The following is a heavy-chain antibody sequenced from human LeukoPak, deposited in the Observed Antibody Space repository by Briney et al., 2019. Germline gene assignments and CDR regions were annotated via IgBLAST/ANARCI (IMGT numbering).Heavy chain of an antibody. J-gene: IGHJ4*02. CDR1: GFTFSSQN. V-gene: IGHV3-21*01. CDR3: VKNGWLDY. D-gene: IGHD6-19*01. Sequence: GWSLRLSCAASGFTFSSQNMNWARQAPGKGLEWVAYISISGDSSKYADSVEGRFTISRDNVENSLYLLMNSLRVDDTAVYYCVKNGWLDYWGQGIVVTVSS. CDR2: ISISGDSS.